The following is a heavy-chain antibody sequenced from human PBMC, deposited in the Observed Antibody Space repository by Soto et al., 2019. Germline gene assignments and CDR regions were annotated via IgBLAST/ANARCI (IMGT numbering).Heavy chain of an antibody. J-gene: IGHJ6*04. CDR3: ARHVAARHWGNPSYYGMDV. Sequence: SETLSLTCTVSGGSISSYYWSWIRHPPGKGLEWIGYIYYSGSTNYNPSLKSRVTISVDTSKNQFSLKLRSVTAADTAVYYCARHVAARHWGNPSYYGMDVWGKGNTVTVSS. V-gene: IGHV4-59*01. CDR1: GGSISSYY. D-gene: IGHD6-6*01. CDR2: IYYSGST.